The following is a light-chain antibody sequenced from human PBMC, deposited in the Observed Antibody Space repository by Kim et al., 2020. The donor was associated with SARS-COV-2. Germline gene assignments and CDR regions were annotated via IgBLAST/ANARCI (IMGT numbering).Light chain of an antibody. CDR3: HRRSSGPRT. Sequence: EIVLTQSPATLSLSPGERATLSCRASQSVNSYLAWYQQKPGQAPRLLMYDASNRATGIPARFSGGGSGTDFTLTISSLEPEDFAVYYCHRRSSGPRTFGQGTKVYIK. CDR1: QSVNSY. CDR2: DAS. V-gene: IGKV3-11*01. J-gene: IGKJ1*01.